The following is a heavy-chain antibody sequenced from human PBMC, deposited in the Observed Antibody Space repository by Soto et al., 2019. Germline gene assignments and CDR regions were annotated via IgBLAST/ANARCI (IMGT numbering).Heavy chain of an antibody. V-gene: IGHV1-3*01. CDR3: ARTDCSSTSCYNYYYYGMDA. J-gene: IGHJ6*02. Sequence: GASVKVSCKTSGYSFTKYGLHWVRQAPGQRLEWMGWINPGNGDTKYSQKFQGRVTITRDTSATTAYMELSSLRSGDSAVFYCARTDCSSTSCYNYYYYGMDAWGQGTTVTVSS. CDR1: GYSFTKYG. CDR2: INPGNGDT. D-gene: IGHD2-2*01.